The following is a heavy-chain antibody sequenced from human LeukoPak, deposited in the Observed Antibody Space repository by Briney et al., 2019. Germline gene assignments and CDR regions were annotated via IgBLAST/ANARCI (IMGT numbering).Heavy chain of an antibody. V-gene: IGHV4-59*01. CDR3: ARTWSGGSSWRTFDY. CDR2: ICYSGST. J-gene: IGHJ4*02. CDR1: GGSISSYY. D-gene: IGHD6-13*01. Sequence: PSETLSLTCTVSGGSISSYYWSWIRQPPGKGLEWIGYICYSGSTNYNPSLKSRVTISVDTSKNQFSLKLSSVTAADTAVYYCARTWSGGSSWRTFDYWGQGTLVTVSS.